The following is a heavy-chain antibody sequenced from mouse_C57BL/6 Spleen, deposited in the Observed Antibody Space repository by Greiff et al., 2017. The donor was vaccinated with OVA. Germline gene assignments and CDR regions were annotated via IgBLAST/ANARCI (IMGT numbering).Heavy chain of an antibody. CDR2: IDPSDSET. V-gene: IGHV1-52*01. CDR3: ARNGARWDVSPAY. Sequence: QVQLQQPGAELVRPGSSVKLSCKASGYTFTSYWMHWVKQRPIQGLEWIGNIDPSDSETHYNQKFKDKATLTVDKSSSTAYMQLSSLTSEDSAVYYCARNGARWDVSPAYWGQGTLVTVSA. J-gene: IGHJ3*01. CDR1: GYTFTSYW. D-gene: IGHD4-1*01.